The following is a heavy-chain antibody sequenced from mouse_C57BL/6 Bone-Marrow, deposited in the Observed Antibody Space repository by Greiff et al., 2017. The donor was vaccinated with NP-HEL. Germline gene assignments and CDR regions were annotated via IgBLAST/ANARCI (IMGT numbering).Heavy chain of an antibody. J-gene: IGHJ4*01. CDR1: GYTFTDYY. V-gene: IGHV1-69*01. CDR3: ASSNYVDYYAMDY. D-gene: IGHD2-5*01. CDR2: IDPSDSYT. Sequence: QVQLQQSGPELVKPGASVKISCKASGYTFTDYYINWVKQRPGQGLEWIGEIDPSDSYTNYNQKFKGKSTLTVDKSSSTAYMQLSSLTSEDSAVYYCASSNYVDYYAMDYWGQGTSVTVSS.